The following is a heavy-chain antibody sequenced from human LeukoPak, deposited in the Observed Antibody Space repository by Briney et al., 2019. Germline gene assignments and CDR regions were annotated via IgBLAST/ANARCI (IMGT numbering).Heavy chain of an antibody. CDR2: ISYDGSNK. J-gene: IGHJ6*03. D-gene: IGHD3-3*01. V-gene: IGHV3-30*18. CDR1: GFTFSSYG. CDR3: AKDGITIFGVVLYMDD. Sequence: GGSLRLSCAASGFTFSSYGMHWVRQAPGKGLEWVAVISYDGSNKYYADSVKGRFTISRDDSKNTLYLQMNSLRAEDTAVYYCAKDGITIFGVVLYMDDWGKGTTVTVSS.